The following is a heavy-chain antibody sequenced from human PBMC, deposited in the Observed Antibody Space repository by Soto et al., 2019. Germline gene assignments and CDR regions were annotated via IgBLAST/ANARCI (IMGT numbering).Heavy chain of an antibody. CDR2: VSGAGLST. Sequence: EVQLLESGGGLVQPGGSLRLSCAASGFTFSNYAMSWVRQAPGKGLEWVSSVSGAGLSTYYADSVRGRFTISRDNSRNTLFLQINSLRAEDTVDYYCAKAQDYYFDSGTYNWFDPWGHGTLVTVSS. CDR3: AKAQDYYFDSGTYNWFDP. CDR1: GFTFSNYA. D-gene: IGHD3-22*01. V-gene: IGHV3-23*01. J-gene: IGHJ5*02.